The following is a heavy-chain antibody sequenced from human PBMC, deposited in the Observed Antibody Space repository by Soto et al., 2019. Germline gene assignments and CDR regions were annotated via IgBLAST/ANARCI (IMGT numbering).Heavy chain of an antibody. J-gene: IGHJ5*02. D-gene: IGHD3-3*01. V-gene: IGHV4-39*01. CDR1: GGSISSSSYY. CDR2: IYYSGNT. Sequence: QLQLQESGPGLLKPSETLSLTCTVSGGSISSSSYYWGWIRQPPGKGLEWIASIYYSGNTYSNPSLNSRVTISVDASKVQFSLDLSSVTAADTAVYYCAGQRNDEFWSGYINGFDPWGQGTLVTVSS. CDR3: AGQRNDEFWSGYINGFDP.